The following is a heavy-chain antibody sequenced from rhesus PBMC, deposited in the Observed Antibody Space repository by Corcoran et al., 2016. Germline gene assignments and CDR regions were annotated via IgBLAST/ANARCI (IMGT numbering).Heavy chain of an antibody. D-gene: IGHD6-31*01. CDR2: IYWGDDK. CDR1: GFSLRTSGMG. Sequence: QVTLKESGPALVKPTQTLTLTCTFSGFSLRTSGMGVGWIRQPPGKALEWLSNIYWGDDKKYSTSLKSRLTLPKDTSQNQVVLTMPNMDPVDTATYYCARGGIAAAPDAFDFWGQGLRVTVSS. J-gene: IGHJ3*01. CDR3: ARGGIAAAPDAFDF. V-gene: IGHV2S1*01.